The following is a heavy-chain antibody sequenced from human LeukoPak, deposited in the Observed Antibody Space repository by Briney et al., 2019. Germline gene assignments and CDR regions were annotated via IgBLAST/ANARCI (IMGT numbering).Heavy chain of an antibody. V-gene: IGHV3-21*06. J-gene: IGHJ6*02. CDR2: ISSSGSYI. Sequence: GGSLRLSCAASGFAFSSYTMNWVRQAPGKGLEWVSSISSSGSYIYYADSLKGRFTISRDNAKNSLYLQMNSLRAGDTAVYHCARVIPVAGYYYYYGMDVWGQGTTVTVSS. D-gene: IGHD6-19*01. CDR1: GFAFSSYT. CDR3: ARVIPVAGYYYYYGMDV.